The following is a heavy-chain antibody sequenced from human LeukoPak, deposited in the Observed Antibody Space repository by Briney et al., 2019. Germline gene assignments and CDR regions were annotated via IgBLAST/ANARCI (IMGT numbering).Heavy chain of an antibody. Sequence: SETLSLTCTVSGGSISSYYWSWIRQPPRKGLEWIGYTYYSGSTNYNPSLKSRVTISVDTSKNQFSLKLSSVTAADTAVYYCARDQGTRYCSSTSCYAGGLDYWGQGTLVTVSS. CDR2: TYYSGST. J-gene: IGHJ4*02. V-gene: IGHV4-59*01. CDR1: GGSISSYY. CDR3: ARDQGTRYCSSTSCYAGGLDY. D-gene: IGHD2-2*01.